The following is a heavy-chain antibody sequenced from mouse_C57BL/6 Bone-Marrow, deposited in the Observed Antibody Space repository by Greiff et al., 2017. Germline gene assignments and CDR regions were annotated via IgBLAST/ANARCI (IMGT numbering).Heavy chain of an antibody. D-gene: IGHD1-1*01. CDR3: AREVYYGSSYYFDY. CDR2: IDPSDSYT. CDR1: GYTFTSYW. V-gene: IGHV1-69*01. J-gene: IGHJ2*01. Sequence: VKQSCKASGYTFTSYWMHWVKQRPGQGLEWIGEIDPSDSYTNYNQKFKGKSTLTVDKSSSTAYMQLSSLTSEDSAVYYCAREVYYGSSYYFDYWGQGTTLTVSS.